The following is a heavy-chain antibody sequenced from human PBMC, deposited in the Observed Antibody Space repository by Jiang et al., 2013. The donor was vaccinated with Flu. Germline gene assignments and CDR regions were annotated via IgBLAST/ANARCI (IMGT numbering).Heavy chain of an antibody. V-gene: IGHV1-3*01. CDR1: GYTFTSYA. D-gene: IGHD6-19*01. CDR2: INAGNGNT. CDR3: ARDSSGRYGYFDY. Sequence: SGAEVKKPGASVKVSCKASGYTFTSYAMHWVRQAPGQRLEWMGWINAGNGNTKYSQKFQGRVTITRDTSASTAYMELSSLRSEDTAVYYCARDSSGRYGYFDYWGQGTLVTVSS. J-gene: IGHJ4*02.